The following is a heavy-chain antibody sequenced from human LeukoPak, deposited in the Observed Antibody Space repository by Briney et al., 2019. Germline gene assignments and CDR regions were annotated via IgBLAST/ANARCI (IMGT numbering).Heavy chain of an antibody. V-gene: IGHV3-30*18. D-gene: IGHD5-24*01. CDR3: AKERDGYNLEYYFDY. CDR1: GFTFSSYG. Sequence: GGSLRLSCVASGFTFSSYGMHWVRQAPGKGLEWVAVISYDGSNKYYADSVKGRFTISRDNSKNTLYLQMNSLRAEDTAVYYCAKERDGYNLEYYFDYWGQGTLVTVSS. J-gene: IGHJ4*02. CDR2: ISYDGSNK.